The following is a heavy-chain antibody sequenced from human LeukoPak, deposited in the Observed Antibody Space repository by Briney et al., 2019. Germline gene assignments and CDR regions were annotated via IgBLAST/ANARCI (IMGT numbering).Heavy chain of an antibody. V-gene: IGHV4-59*08. CDR1: GGSMNNYY. CDR2: IYYSGST. Sequence: SETLSLTCTVSGGSMNNYYWSWIRQPPGKGLEWIGYIYYSGSTNYNPSLKSRVTISVDTSKNQFSLKLSSVTAADTAVYYCARAVRGRYYYDSSGYYHRAFDYWGQGTLVTVSS. D-gene: IGHD3-22*01. J-gene: IGHJ4*02. CDR3: ARAVRGRYYYDSSGYYHRAFDY.